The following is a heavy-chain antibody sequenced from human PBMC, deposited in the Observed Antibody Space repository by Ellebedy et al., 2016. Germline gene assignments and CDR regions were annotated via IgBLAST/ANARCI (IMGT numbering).Heavy chain of an antibody. CDR3: AKWNVDWYAFDV. D-gene: IGHD1-1*01. V-gene: IGHV4-59*02. J-gene: IGHJ3*01. CDR1: GGSVSSYF. Sequence: SETLSLTCNVFGGSVSSYFWNWIRRPPGKGLEWIGFVFHTGATLYNPSLKSRVTMSVDTSKSQISLRLTSVTAADTAVYYCAKWNVDWYAFDVWGQGTLVTVSS. CDR2: VFHTGAT.